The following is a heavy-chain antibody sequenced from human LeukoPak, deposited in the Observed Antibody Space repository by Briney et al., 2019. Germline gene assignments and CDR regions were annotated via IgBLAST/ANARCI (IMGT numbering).Heavy chain of an antibody. J-gene: IGHJ4*02. CDR1: GGTFNSYA. CDR2: IIPIFGTA. V-gene: IGHV1-69*05. D-gene: IGHD6-13*01. Sequence: ASVKVSCKASGGTFNSYAISWVRQAPGQGLEWMGRIIPIFGTANYAQKFQGRVTITTDESTSTAYMELSSLRSEDTAVYYCARDEWAAAGAVDYWRQGTLVTVSS. CDR3: ARDEWAAAGAVDY.